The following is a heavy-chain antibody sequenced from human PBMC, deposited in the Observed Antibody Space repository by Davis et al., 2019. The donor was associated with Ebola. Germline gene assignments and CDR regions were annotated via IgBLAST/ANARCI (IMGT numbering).Heavy chain of an antibody. D-gene: IGHD3-16*01. CDR3: ARDRGSPLRTRGHDY. CDR1: GFTFSSYG. J-gene: IGHJ4*02. Sequence: GGSLRPSCAASGFTFSSYGMHWVRQVPGKGLEWVAVIWYDGSNKYYADSVKGRFTISSDNSKNTLYLQMNSLKAEDTAVYYCARDRGSPLRTRGHDYWGQGTLVTVSS. CDR2: IWYDGSNK. V-gene: IGHV3-33*01.